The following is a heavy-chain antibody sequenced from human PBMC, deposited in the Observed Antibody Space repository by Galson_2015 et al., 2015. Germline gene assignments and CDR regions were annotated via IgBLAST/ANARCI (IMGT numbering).Heavy chain of an antibody. CDR2: ISGSGGST. CDR1: GFTFSSYA. Sequence: SLRLSCAASGFTFSSYAMSWVRQAPGKGLEWVSAISGSGGSTYYADSVKGRFTISRDNSKNTLYLQMNSLRAEDTAVYYCAKQPRRQDRFGSYYFDYWGQGTLVTVSS. CDR3: AKQPRRQDRFGSYYFDY. V-gene: IGHV3-23*01. D-gene: IGHD3-10*01. J-gene: IGHJ4*02.